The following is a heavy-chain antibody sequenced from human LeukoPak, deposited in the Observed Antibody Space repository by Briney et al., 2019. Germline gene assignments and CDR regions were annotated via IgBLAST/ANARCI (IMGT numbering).Heavy chain of an antibody. Sequence: SETLSLTCAVYGGSISSYYWSWIRQPPGKGLEWIGYIYYSGSTNYNPSLKSRVAISVDTSKNQFSLKLSSVTAADTAVYYCARDPGDYWGQGTLVTVSS. J-gene: IGHJ4*02. CDR2: IYYSGST. CDR3: ARDPGDY. V-gene: IGHV4-59*01. CDR1: GGSISSYY.